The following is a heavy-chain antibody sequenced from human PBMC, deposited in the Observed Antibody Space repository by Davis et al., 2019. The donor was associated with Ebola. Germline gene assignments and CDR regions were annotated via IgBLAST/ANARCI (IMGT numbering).Heavy chain of an antibody. J-gene: IGHJ4*02. CDR2: INHSGST. D-gene: IGHD3-10*01. Sequence: MPSETLSLTCAAYGGSFSGYYWSWIRQPPGKGLEWIGEINHSGSTNYNPSLKSRVTISVDTSKNQFSLKLSSVTAADTAVYYCAREKTMVQGVGGFDYWGQGTLVTVSS. V-gene: IGHV4-34*01. CDR3: AREKTMVQGVGGFDY. CDR1: GGSFSGYY.